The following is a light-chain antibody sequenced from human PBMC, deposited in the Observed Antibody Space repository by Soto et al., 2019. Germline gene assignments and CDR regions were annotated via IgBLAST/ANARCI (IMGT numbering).Light chain of an antibody. J-gene: IGLJ1*01. V-gene: IGLV2-14*01. CDR1: SSDVGGYNY. CDR2: DVS. Sequence: QSVLPQPASLSGSPGQSITISCTGTSSDVGGYNYVSWYQQHPGKAPKLMIYDVSNRPSGVSNRFSGSKSGNTASLTISGLQAEDEADYYCSSYTSSSTSYVFGTGTKVTVL. CDR3: SSYTSSSTSYV.